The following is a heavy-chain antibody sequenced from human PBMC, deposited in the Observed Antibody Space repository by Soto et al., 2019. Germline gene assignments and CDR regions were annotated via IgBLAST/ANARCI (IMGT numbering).Heavy chain of an antibody. Sequence: GASVKVSCKASGYTFTSYGISWVRQAPGQGLEWMGWISAYNGNTNYAQKLQGRVTMTTDTSTSTAYMELRSLRSDDTAVYYCARDRSRLYYDILTGYPDWFFDYWGQGTLVTVSS. CDR3: ARDRSRLYYDILTGYPDWFFDY. D-gene: IGHD3-9*01. CDR1: GYTFTSYG. J-gene: IGHJ4*02. CDR2: ISAYNGNT. V-gene: IGHV1-18*01.